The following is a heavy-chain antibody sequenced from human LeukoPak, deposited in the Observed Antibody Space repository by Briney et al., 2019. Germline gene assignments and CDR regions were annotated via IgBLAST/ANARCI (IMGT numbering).Heavy chain of an antibody. J-gene: IGHJ4*02. CDR1: GFTFSYSD. CDR2: ISCDGSNN. V-gene: IGHV3-30*03. CDR3: AYTAVPGSY. D-gene: IGHD3-10*01. Sequence: QSGGSLRLSCAASGFTFSYSDMHWVRQAPGKGLEWVALISCDGSNNYYADSVKGRFTISRDNPKNTLYLQMSSLRADDTAVYYCAYTAVPGSYWGQGTLVTVSS.